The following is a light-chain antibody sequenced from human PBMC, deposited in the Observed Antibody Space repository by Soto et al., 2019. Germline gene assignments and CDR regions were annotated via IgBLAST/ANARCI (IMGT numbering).Light chain of an antibody. Sequence: QSVLAQPPSASGTPGQRVTISCSGSTSNVGSNLASWYQQLPGSAPKLLIYNDYERPSGVPDRFSGSKSGTSASLGISGLRSEDEADYFGAVWDASLSGVVFGGGTQLTVL. CDR1: TSNVGSNL. CDR2: NDY. CDR3: AVWDASLSGVV. V-gene: IGLV1-47*02. J-gene: IGLJ2*01.